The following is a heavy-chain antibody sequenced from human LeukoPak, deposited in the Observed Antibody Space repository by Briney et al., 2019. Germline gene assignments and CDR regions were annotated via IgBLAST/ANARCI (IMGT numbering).Heavy chain of an antibody. Sequence: PSETLSLTCTVSGGSISSYYWSWIRQPPGKGLEWIGYIYYSGSTNYNPSLKSRVTISVDTSKNQFSLKLSSVTAADTAVYYCAREGSSYSSVDYWGQETLVTVSS. J-gene: IGHJ4*02. V-gene: IGHV4-59*01. CDR3: AREGSSYSSVDY. CDR1: GGSISSYY. CDR2: IYYSGST. D-gene: IGHD6-25*01.